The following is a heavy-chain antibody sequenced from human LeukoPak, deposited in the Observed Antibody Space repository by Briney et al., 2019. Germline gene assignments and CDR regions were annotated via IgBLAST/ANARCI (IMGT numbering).Heavy chain of an antibody. CDR3: ARGKYGGYFIDY. Sequence: GGSLRLSCAASGFTFSSYAMSWVRQAPGKGLECVSVISDSGGSTYYADSVKGRFTISRDNSKNTLYLQMNSLRAEDTAVYYCARGKYGGYFIDYWGQGTLVTVSS. J-gene: IGHJ4*02. D-gene: IGHD5-12*01. CDR1: GFTFSSYA. V-gene: IGHV3-23*01. CDR2: ISDSGGST.